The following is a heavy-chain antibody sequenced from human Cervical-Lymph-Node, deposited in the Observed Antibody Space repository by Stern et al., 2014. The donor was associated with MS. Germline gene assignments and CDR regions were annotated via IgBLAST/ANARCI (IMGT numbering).Heavy chain of an antibody. D-gene: IGHD2-2*01. CDR2: IKEDGSEQ. J-gene: IGHJ6*02. V-gene: IGHV3-7*01. Sequence: VQLVESGGVLVQPGGSLKLSCAASGFTFSRYWMPWVRQAPGKGLEWVANIKEDGSEQYYVDSVKGRFTMSRDNAKNSLYLQMNSLRAEDTAVYYCARRVLVAMGGYPKTLDVWGRGTTVTVSS. CDR3: ARRVLVAMGGYPKTLDV. CDR1: GFTFSRYW.